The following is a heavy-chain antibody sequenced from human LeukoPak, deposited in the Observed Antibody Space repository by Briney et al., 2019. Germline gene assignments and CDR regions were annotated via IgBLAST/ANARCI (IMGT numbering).Heavy chain of an antibody. CDR3: ASGGRYCSSTSCFDY. CDR2: ISSSSSYT. Sequence: GGSLRLSCAASGFTFSDYYMSWIRQAPGKGLEWVSYISSSSSYTNYADSVKGRITISRDNAKNSLYLQMNSLRAEDTAVYYCASGGRYCSSTSCFDYWGQGTLVTVSS. V-gene: IGHV3-11*06. CDR1: GFTFSDYY. D-gene: IGHD2-2*01. J-gene: IGHJ4*02.